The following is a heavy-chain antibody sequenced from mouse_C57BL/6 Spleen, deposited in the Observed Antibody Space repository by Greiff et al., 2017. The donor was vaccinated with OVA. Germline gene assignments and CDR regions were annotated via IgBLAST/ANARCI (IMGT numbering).Heavy chain of an antibody. Sequence: VQLQQSGPELVKPGASVKISCKASGYSFTGYYMNWVKQSPEKSLEWIGEITPSTGGTTYNQKFKAKATLTVDKSSSTAYMQHKSLTSEDSAVYYCARDYYGSSHAMDYWGQGTSVTVSS. J-gene: IGHJ4*01. D-gene: IGHD1-1*01. CDR2: ITPSTGGT. V-gene: IGHV1-42*01. CDR3: ARDYYGSSHAMDY. CDR1: GYSFTGYY.